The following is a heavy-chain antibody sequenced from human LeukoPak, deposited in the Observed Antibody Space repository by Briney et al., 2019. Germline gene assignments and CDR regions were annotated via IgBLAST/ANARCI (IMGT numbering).Heavy chain of an antibody. CDR3: AKYATVAPYYYYYMDV. Sequence: GGSLRLSCAASGFTFSSYAMSWVRQAPGKGLEWVSAISGSGGSTYYADSVKGRFTISRDNSKNTLYLQMNSLRAEDTAVYHCAKYATVAPYYYYYMDVWGKGTTVTVSS. CDR2: ISGSGGST. D-gene: IGHD4-23*01. V-gene: IGHV3-23*01. CDR1: GFTFSSYA. J-gene: IGHJ6*03.